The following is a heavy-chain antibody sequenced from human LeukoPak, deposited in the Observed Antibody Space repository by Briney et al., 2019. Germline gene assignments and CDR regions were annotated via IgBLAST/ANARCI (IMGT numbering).Heavy chain of an antibody. CDR2: TYYWSKWSN. CDR1: GDSVSSNSAT. J-gene: IGHJ4*02. D-gene: IGHD6-19*01. V-gene: IGHV6-1*01. CDR3: ARFVSGRLDY. Sequence: PSQTLSLTCAISGDSVSSNSATWDWIRQSPSRGLEWLGRTYYWSKWSNEYELSVKGRIIIDPDTSKNQFSLQLNSVTPEDTAIYYCARFVSGRLDYWGQGSLVTVSS.